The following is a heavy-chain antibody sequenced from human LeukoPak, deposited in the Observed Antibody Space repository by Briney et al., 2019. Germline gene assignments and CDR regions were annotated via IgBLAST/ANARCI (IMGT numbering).Heavy chain of an antibody. J-gene: IGHJ3*02. Sequence: ETLSLTCTVSGYSISSGYYWGWVRQAPGKGLVWVSRINSDGSSTSYADSVKGRFTISRDNAKNTLYLQMNSLRAEDTAVYYCARDRPTYYDILTGYSHDAFDIWGQGTMVTVSS. CDR2: INSDGSST. CDR1: GYSISSGYY. V-gene: IGHV3-74*01. CDR3: ARDRPTYYDILTGYSHDAFDI. D-gene: IGHD3-9*01.